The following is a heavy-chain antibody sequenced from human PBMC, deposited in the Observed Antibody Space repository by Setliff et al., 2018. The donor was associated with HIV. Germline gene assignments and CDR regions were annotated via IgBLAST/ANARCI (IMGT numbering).Heavy chain of an antibody. CDR3: ARDATSEGYMDV. V-gene: IGHV4-4*08. CDR2: IYTSGIT. CDR1: GGSISSYY. Sequence: SETLSLTCTVSGGSISSYYWTWVRQPPGKGLEWIGYIYTSGITDYNPSLKSRVTISVDTSENQFSLKLTSVTAADTAMYFCARDATSEGYMDVWGKGTTVTVSS. J-gene: IGHJ6*03.